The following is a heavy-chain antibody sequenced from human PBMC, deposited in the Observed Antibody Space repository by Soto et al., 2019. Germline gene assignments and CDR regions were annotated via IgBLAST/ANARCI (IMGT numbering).Heavy chain of an antibody. J-gene: IGHJ3*02. Sequence: ASVKVSCKASGYTFTNYYMHSVRPAPGQGLEWMGIINPSGGSTSYARKFQGRVTMTRDTSTSTVYMELSSLRSEDTAVYYCARVDDILTGYQVEGDAFDIWGQGTMVTV. CDR2: INPSGGST. CDR3: ARVDDILTGYQVEGDAFDI. V-gene: IGHV1-46*01. CDR1: GYTFTNYY. D-gene: IGHD3-9*01.